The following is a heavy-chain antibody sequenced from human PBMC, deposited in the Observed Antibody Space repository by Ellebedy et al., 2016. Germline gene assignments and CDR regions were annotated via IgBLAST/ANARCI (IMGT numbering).Heavy chain of an antibody. CDR2: INGGGYTT. CDR3: RQGHYFDQ. J-gene: IGHJ4*02. CDR1: ELNLGNYF. V-gene: IGHV3-23*01. Sequence: GGSLRLXXTASELNLGNYFMSWVRQAPGKGLEWVSTINGGGYTTYFADSVKGRFTISRDNSKNPLYLQMNNLRVDDTALYYCRQGHYFDQWGQGALVTVSS.